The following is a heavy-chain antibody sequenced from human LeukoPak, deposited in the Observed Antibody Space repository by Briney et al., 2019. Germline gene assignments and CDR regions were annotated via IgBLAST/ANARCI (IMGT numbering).Heavy chain of an antibody. J-gene: IGHJ4*02. Sequence: GRSLRLSCAASGFTFSSYVMHWVRQAPGKGLEWVAVIWYDGSNKYYADSVKGRFTISRDKSKNTLHLQMNSLRAEDTAVYYCAKGIGSSWHFDYWGQGTLVTVSS. CDR2: IWYDGSNK. CDR1: GFTFSSYV. D-gene: IGHD6-13*01. CDR3: AKGIGSSWHFDY. V-gene: IGHV3-33*03.